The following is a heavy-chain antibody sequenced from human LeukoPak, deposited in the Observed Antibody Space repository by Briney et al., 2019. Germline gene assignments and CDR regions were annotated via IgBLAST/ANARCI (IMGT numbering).Heavy chain of an antibody. CDR1: GGSISSYY. J-gene: IGHJ1*01. Sequence: SETLSLTCTVSGGSISSYYWTWLRQPPGKGLEWIGYIYYSGSTNYNPSLKSRLTISVDTSKNQFSLKLSSVTAADTAVYYCARVSGYFQHWGQGTLVTVSS. V-gene: IGHV4-59*01. CDR3: ARVSGYFQH. CDR2: IYYSGST.